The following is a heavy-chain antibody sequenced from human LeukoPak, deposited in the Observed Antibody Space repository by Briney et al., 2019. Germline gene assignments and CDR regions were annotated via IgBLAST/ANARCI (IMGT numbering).Heavy chain of an antibody. D-gene: IGHD2-2*01. CDR1: GYTCTSCG. V-gene: IGHV1-18*01. CDR3: ARRGYCSSTSCYAVEFDY. CDR2: IGAYNGNT. Sequence: ASVKVSCKASGYTCTSCGISWGRQAPGQGVEWMGWIGAYNGNTNYAQKMQGRVTMTTDTATSTAYMELRRPRSDDTAVYYCARRGYCSSTSCYAVEFDYWGQGTLVTVSS. J-gene: IGHJ4*02.